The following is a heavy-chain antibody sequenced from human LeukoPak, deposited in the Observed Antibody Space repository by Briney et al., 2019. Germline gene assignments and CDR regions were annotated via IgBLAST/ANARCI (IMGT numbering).Heavy chain of an antibody. Sequence: GGSLRLSCAASGFTFSDYEMDWVRQAPGKGLEWVSYISSGSSSIYYADSVKGRFTISRDNAKSLLYLQMNSLRAEDTAFYYCARVGCSGGSCYPTFPDFWGQGTLVTVSS. J-gene: IGHJ4*02. D-gene: IGHD2-15*01. CDR1: GFTFSDYE. CDR3: ARVGCSGGSCYPTFPDF. CDR2: ISSGSSSI. V-gene: IGHV3-48*03.